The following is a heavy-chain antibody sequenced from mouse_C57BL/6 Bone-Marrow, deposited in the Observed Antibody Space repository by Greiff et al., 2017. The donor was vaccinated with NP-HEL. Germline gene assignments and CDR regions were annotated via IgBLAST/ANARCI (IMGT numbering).Heavy chain of an antibody. J-gene: IGHJ2*01. D-gene: IGHD1-1*01. CDR1: GYTFTSYW. Sequence: QVHVKQSGAELVRPGTSVKLSCKASGYTFTSYWMHWVKQRPGQGLEWIGVIDPSDSYTNYNQKFKGKATLTVDTSSSTAYMQLSSLTSEDSAVYYCARGGDYYDYWGEGTTLTVSS. CDR2: IDPSDSYT. V-gene: IGHV1-59*01. CDR3: ARGGDYYDY.